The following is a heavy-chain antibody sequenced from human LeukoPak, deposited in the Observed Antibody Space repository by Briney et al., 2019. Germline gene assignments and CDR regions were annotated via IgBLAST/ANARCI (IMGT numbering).Heavy chain of an antibody. Sequence: GASVKVSCKASGGTFSSYTISWVRQAPGQGLEWMGGIIPNFGTPNYAQKFQGRVTITADKSTSTAYMELSSLRSEDTAVYYCARRAGAYSHPYDYWGQGTLVTVSS. V-gene: IGHV1-69*06. J-gene: IGHJ4*02. CDR3: ARRAGAYSHPYDY. CDR1: GGTFSSYT. CDR2: IIPNFGTP. D-gene: IGHD4/OR15-4a*01.